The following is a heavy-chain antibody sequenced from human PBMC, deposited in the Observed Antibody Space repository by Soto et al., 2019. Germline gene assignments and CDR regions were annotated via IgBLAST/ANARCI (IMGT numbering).Heavy chain of an antibody. CDR2: FDPEDGET. V-gene: IGHV1-24*01. CDR1: GYTLTELS. D-gene: IGHD1-1*01. J-gene: IGHJ4*02. CDR3: ATGLEGYFDY. Sequence: ASVKVSCKVSGYTLTELSMHWVRQAPGKGLEWMGGFDPEDGETIYAQKFQGRVTTTEDTSTDTAYMELSSLRSEDTAVYYCATGLEGYFDYWGQGTLVTVSS.